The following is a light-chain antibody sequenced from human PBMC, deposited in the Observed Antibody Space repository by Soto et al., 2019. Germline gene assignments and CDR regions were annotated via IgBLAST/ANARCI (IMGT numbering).Light chain of an antibody. CDR1: QSVSSW. Sequence: DIQMTQSPSTLSASVGDRVTITCRASQSVSSWLAWYQQKPGKAPKLVIYDASSSESGVPSRFSGSGSGTDFTLSISSLQPDDFATYYCQQYTSDPYTFGKGTKLEIK. V-gene: IGKV1-5*01. CDR2: DAS. J-gene: IGKJ2*01. CDR3: QQYTSDPYT.